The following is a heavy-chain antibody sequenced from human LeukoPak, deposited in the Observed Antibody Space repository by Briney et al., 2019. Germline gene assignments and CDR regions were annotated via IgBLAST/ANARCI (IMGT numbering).Heavy chain of an antibody. CDR3: ARDSPGWGAFDV. V-gene: IGHV3-48*02. Sequence: GGSLRLSCAASGFTFSSYVMSWVRQAPGKGLEWVSYISSSRTTIFYADSVKGRFTISRDNAKNSLFLQMNSLRDEDTAVYYCARDSPGWGAFDVWGQGTLVTVSS. D-gene: IGHD1-26*01. CDR2: ISSSRTTI. J-gene: IGHJ3*01. CDR1: GFTFSSYV.